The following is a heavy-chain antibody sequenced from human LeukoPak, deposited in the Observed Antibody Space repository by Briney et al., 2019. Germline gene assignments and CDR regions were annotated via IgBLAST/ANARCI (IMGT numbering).Heavy chain of an antibody. CDR3: AKSHYYDSSGYYYVVLYYFDY. D-gene: IGHD3-22*01. Sequence: PGGSLRLSCAASGFTFSSYAMSWVRQAPGKGVEGVSAISGSGGSTYYADSVKGRFTISRDNSKNTLYLQMNSLRAEDTAVYYCAKSHYYDSSGYYYVVLYYFDYWGQGTLVTVSS. CDR2: ISGSGGST. J-gene: IGHJ4*02. V-gene: IGHV3-23*01. CDR1: GFTFSSYA.